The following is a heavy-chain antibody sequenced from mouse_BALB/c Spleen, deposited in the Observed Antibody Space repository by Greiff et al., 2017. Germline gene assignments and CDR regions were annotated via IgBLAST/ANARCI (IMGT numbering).Heavy chain of an antibody. J-gene: IGHJ3*01. CDR2: IDPENGNT. CDR1: GFNIKDYY. V-gene: IGHV14-1*02. D-gene: IGHD2-3*01. CDR3: ALYDGTGAWFAY. Sequence: EVQLVESGAELVRPGALVKLSCKASGFNIKDYYMHWVKQRPEQGLEWIGWIDPENGNTIYDPKFQGKASITADTSSNTAYLQLSSLTSEDTAVYYCALYDGTGAWFAYWGQGTLVTVSA.